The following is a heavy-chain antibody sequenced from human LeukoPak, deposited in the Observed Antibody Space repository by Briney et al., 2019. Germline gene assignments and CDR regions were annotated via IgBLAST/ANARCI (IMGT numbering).Heavy chain of an antibody. Sequence: SETLSLTCAVSGGSVSSGGYSWSWIRQPPGKGLEWIGYIYYSGSTYYNPSLKSRVTISVDTSKNQFSLKLSSVTAADTAVYYCARARSSGYPDYWGQGTLVTVSS. D-gene: IGHD3-22*01. CDR2: IYYSGST. CDR3: ARARSSGYPDY. V-gene: IGHV4-61*08. CDR1: GGSVSSGGYS. J-gene: IGHJ4*02.